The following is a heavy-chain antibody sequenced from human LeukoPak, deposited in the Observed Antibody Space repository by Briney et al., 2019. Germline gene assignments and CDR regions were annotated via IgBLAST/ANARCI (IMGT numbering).Heavy chain of an antibody. CDR3: ARDRGWKGESPDY. Sequence: GGSLRLSCAASGFTFSSYAMSWVRQAPGKGLEWVAVISYDGSNKYYADSVKGRFTISRDNSKNTLYLQMNSLRAEDTAVYYCARDRGWKGESPDYWGQGTLVTVSS. CDR1: GFTFSSYA. CDR2: ISYDGSNK. J-gene: IGHJ4*02. V-gene: IGHV3-30-3*01. D-gene: IGHD3-10*01.